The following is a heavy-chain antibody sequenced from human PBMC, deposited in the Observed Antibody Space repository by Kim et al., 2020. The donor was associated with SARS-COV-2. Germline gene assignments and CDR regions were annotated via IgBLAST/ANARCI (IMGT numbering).Heavy chain of an antibody. CDR3: ARAGGIVPAAH. D-gene: IGHD2-2*01. Sequence: ASVKVSCEASGYTFTSYYLHWVRQAPGQGLEWMGLINPSGGSPSYAQKLQGRVSMTWDTSTSTVYMELSSLRSEDTAVYYCARAGGIVPAAHWGQGTLVIVSS. J-gene: IGHJ4*02. CDR1: GYTFTSYY. V-gene: IGHV1-46*01. CDR2: INPSGGSP.